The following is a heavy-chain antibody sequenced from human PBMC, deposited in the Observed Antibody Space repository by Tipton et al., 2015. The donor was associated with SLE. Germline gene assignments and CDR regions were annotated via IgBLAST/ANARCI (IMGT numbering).Heavy chain of an antibody. Sequence: SLRLSCAASGFTFSSYTMNWVRQAPGKGLEWVSSISSSSTCIDYAGSVRGRFTISRDNAQNSLFLQLNSLRDEDTAVYYCASASRAAYDSGSSFAYWGQGTLVTVSS. CDR3: ASASRAAYDSGSSFAY. CDR2: ISSSSTCI. J-gene: IGHJ4*02. V-gene: IGHV3-21*03. CDR1: GFTFSSYT. D-gene: IGHD3-10*01.